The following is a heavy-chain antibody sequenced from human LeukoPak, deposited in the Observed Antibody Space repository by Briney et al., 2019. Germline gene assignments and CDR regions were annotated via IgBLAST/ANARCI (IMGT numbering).Heavy chain of an antibody. D-gene: IGHD3-9*01. J-gene: IGHJ2*01. V-gene: IGHV4-59*08. CDR3: ARHSDILTGYTYWYFDL. CDR2: IYYSGST. Sequence: SETLSLTCTVSGGSISSYYWSWIRQPPGKGLEWIGYIYYSGSTNYNPSLKSRVTISVDTSKNQFSLKLSSVTAADTAVYYCARHSDILTGYTYWYFDLWGRGTLVTVSS. CDR1: GGSISSYY.